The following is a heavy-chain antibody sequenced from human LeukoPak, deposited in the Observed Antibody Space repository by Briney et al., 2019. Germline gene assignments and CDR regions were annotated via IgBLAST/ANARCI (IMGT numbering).Heavy chain of an antibody. J-gene: IGHJ6*02. CDR3: ARSYQSYYYYGMDV. Sequence: KPSETLSLTCTVSGVSISSGGYYWSWLRQHPGKGLEWIGYIYYSGSTYYNPSLKSLFTISVGTAKNQFSLQLSSVTAADTAVYYCARSYQSYYYYGMDVWGQGTTVTVSS. D-gene: IGHD2-2*01. CDR1: GVSISSGGYY. CDR2: IYYSGST. V-gene: IGHV4-31*01.